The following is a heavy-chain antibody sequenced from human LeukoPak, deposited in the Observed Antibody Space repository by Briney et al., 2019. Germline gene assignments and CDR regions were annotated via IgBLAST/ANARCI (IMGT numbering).Heavy chain of an antibody. D-gene: IGHD3-22*01. Sequence: PGRSLRLSCAASGXTFSSYWVNWVRQAPGKGLEWVANIKQDGSERYYVDSVKGRFTISRDNAKKLLSLQMNSLRGDDTAVYYCARGWQGMWLFDQWGQGTLVTVAS. J-gene: IGHJ4*02. CDR2: IKQDGSER. CDR3: ARGWQGMWLFDQ. V-gene: IGHV3-7*05. CDR1: GXTFSSYW.